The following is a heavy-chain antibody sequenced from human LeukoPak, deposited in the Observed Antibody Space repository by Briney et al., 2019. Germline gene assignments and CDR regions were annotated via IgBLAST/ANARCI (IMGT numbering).Heavy chain of an antibody. D-gene: IGHD1-26*01. CDR3: ATARIVGDPWYFDY. CDR1: GYTLTGLS. J-gene: IGHJ4*02. V-gene: IGHV1-24*01. CDR2: FDPEDGET. Sequence: ASVKVSCKVSGYTLTGLSMHWVRQAPGKGLEWMGGFDPEDGETIYAQKFQGRVTMTEDTSTDTAYMELSSLRSEDTAVYYCATARIVGDPWYFDYWGQGTLVTVSS.